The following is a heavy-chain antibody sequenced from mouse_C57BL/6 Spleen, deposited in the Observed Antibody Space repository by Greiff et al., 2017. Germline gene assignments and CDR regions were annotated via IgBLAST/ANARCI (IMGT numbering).Heavy chain of an antibody. D-gene: IGHD4-1*01. CDR2: IDPSDSYT. V-gene: IGHV1-50*01. CDR3: ASLQLTGTGGAY. J-gene: IGHJ3*01. Sequence: QVQLQQPGAELVKPGASVKLSCKASGYTFTSYWMQWVKQRPGQGLEWIGEIDPSDSYTNYNQKFKGKATLTVDTSSSTAYMQLSSLTSEDSAVYYCASLQLTGTGGAYWGQGTLVTVSA. CDR1: GYTFTSYW.